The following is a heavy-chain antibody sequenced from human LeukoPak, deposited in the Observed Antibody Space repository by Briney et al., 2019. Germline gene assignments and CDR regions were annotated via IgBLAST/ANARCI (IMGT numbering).Heavy chain of an antibody. CDR3: AKDMGYFDWLLPPLDY. D-gene: IGHD3-9*01. V-gene: IGHV3-43*02. J-gene: IGHJ4*02. CDR1: GFTFDDYA. CDR2: ISGDGGST. Sequence: GGSLRLSCAASGFTFDDYAMHWVRQAPGKGLEWVSLISGDGGSTYYADSVKGRFTISRDNSKNSLYLQMNSLRTEDTALYYCAKDMGYFDWLLPPLDYWGQGTLVTVSS.